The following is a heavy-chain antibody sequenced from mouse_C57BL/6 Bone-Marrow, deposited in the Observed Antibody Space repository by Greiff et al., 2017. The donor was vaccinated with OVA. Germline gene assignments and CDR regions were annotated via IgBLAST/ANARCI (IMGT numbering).Heavy chain of an antibody. V-gene: IGHV1-26*01. D-gene: IGHD2-5*01. Sequence: EVQLQQSGPELVKPGASVKISCKASGYTFTDYYMNWVKQSHGKSLEWIGDINPNNGGTSYNQKFKGKATLTVDKSSSTAYMELRTLTSADSAVYYCARCYYSNYDAMDYWGQGTSVTVSS. CDR2: INPNNGGT. CDR1: GYTFTDYY. J-gene: IGHJ4*01. CDR3: ARCYYSNYDAMDY.